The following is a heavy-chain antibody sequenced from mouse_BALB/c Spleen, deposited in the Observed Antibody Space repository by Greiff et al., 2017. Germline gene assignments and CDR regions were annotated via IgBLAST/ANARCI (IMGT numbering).Heavy chain of an antibody. Sequence: QVQLKESGPGLVAPSQSLSIPCTVSGFSLPGYGVHWVRRPPGKGLEWLGVIWAGGSTNYNSALMSRLGISKDNSKSQVFLKMNSLQTDDTAMYYCAREYYGYEGGYYFDYWGQGTTLTVSS. J-gene: IGHJ2*01. V-gene: IGHV2-9*02. CDR1: GFSLPGYG. CDR3: AREYYGYEGGYYFDY. D-gene: IGHD2-2*01. CDR2: IWAGGST.